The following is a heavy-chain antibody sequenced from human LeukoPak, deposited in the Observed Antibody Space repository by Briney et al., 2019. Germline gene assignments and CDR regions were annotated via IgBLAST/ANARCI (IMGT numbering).Heavy chain of an antibody. J-gene: IGHJ4*02. Sequence: PGRSLRLSCAASGFTFSSYGMHWVRQAPGKGLEWVAVITYGGSNKYYADSVKGRFTISRDNSKNTLYLQMNSLRAEDTAVYYCAKDLEDSSGYDYSGYWGQGTLVTVSS. CDR3: AKDLEDSSGYDYSGY. D-gene: IGHD5-12*01. CDR2: ITYGGSNK. V-gene: IGHV3-30*18. CDR1: GFTFSSYG.